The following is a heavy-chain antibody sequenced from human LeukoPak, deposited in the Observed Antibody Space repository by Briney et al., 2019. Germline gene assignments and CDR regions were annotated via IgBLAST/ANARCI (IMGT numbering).Heavy chain of an antibody. J-gene: IGHJ4*02. D-gene: IGHD1-26*01. CDR1: GYTFTGYY. CDR3: ARDIGSYTAAGY. V-gene: IGHV1-2*02. CDR2: INPNSGGT. Sequence: ASVKVSCKASGYTFTGYYMHWVRQAPGQGLEWMGWINPNSGGTNYAQKFQGRVTMTRDTSISTAYMELSRLRSDDTAVYYCARDIGSYTAAGYWGQGTLVTVSS.